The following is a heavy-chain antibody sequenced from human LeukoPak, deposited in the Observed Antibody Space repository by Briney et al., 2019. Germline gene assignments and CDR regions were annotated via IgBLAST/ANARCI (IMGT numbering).Heavy chain of an antibody. CDR1: GGSISSHY. J-gene: IGHJ4*02. D-gene: IGHD3-3*01. CDR3: ARFLERVSAYFDY. V-gene: IGHV4-59*11. Sequence: SETLSLTCTVSGGSISSHYWSWIRQPPGKGLEWIGYIYYSGSTNYNPSLKGRVTISVDTSKNQFSLKLSSVTAADTAVYYCARFLERVSAYFDYWGQGTLVTVSS. CDR2: IYYSGST.